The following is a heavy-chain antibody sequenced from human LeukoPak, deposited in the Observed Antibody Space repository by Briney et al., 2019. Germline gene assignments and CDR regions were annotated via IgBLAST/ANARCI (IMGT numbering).Heavy chain of an antibody. V-gene: IGHV4-34*01. CDR2: INHSGST. J-gene: IGHJ4*02. CDR1: GGSFSGYY. CDR3: ARVYVQYCYDSSGYVFDY. D-gene: IGHD3-22*01. Sequence: SETLSLTCAVYGGSFSGYYWSWIRQPPGKGLEWIGEINHSGSTNYNPSLKSRVTISVDTSKNQFSLKLSSVTAADTAVYYCARVYVQYCYDSSGYVFDYWGQGTLVTVSS.